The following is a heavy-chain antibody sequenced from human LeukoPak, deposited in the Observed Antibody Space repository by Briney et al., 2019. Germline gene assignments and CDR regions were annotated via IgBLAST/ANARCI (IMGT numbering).Heavy chain of an antibody. J-gene: IGHJ4*02. V-gene: IGHV4-34*01. CDR2: INHSGST. CDR1: GGSFSGYY. CDR3: ARGLAVDIVATITPSFDY. D-gene: IGHD5-12*01. Sequence: SETLSLTCAVYGGSFSGYYWSWIRQPPGKGLEWIGEINHSGSTNYNPSLKSRVTISVDTSKNQFSLKLSSVTAADTAVYYCARGLAVDIVATITPSFDYWGQGTLVTVSS.